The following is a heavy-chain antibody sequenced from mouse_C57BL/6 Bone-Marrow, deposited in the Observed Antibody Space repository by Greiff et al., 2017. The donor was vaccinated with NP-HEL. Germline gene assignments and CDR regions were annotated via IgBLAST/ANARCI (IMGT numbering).Heavy chain of an antibody. D-gene: IGHD2-3*01. J-gene: IGHJ3*01. CDR1: GFTFSDYG. Sequence: EVQLVESGGGLVQPGGSLKLSCAASGFTFSDYGMAWVRQAPRKGPEWVAFISNLAYSIYYADTVTGRFTISRENAKNTRYLEMSSLRSEDTAMYYCARGGLLPFAYWGQGTLVTVSA. V-gene: IGHV5-15*01. CDR2: ISNLAYSI. CDR3: ARGGLLPFAY.